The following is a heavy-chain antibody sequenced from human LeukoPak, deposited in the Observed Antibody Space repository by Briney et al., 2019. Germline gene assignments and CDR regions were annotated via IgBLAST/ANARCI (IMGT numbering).Heavy chain of an antibody. V-gene: IGHV5-51*01. Sequence: GESLKISCKGSGYSFTSHWIGWVRQMPGKGLEWMGIIYSGDSETRYSPSFQGQVTILADKSISTAYLQWSSLKASDTAMYYCARRYYYDSSGYYLAHDAFDIWGQGTMVTVSS. D-gene: IGHD3-22*01. CDR3: ARRYYYDSSGYYLAHDAFDI. J-gene: IGHJ3*02. CDR1: GYSFTSHW. CDR2: IYSGDSET.